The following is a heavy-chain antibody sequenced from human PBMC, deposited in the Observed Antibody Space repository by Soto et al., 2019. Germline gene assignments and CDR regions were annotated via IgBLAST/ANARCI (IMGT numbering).Heavy chain of an antibody. Sequence: VQLAESGGDVVQPGRSLRLSCAASGFIFSSFALHWVRQTPDKGLEWVAFISNDGSQPYYADSVKGRFTISRDNSNNSLTLQMDRLRPEDTARYYCARDPYFDYMYGTPDYWGQGTLVAVSS. CDR1: GFIFSSFA. CDR2: ISNDGSQP. V-gene: IGHV3-30-3*01. D-gene: IGHD3-16*01. CDR3: ARDPYFDYMYGTPDY. J-gene: IGHJ4*02.